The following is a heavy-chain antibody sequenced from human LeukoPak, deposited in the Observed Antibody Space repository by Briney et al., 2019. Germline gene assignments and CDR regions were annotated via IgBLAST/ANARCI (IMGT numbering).Heavy chain of an antibody. CDR3: ARESSVAGFFDY. V-gene: IGHV4-39*02. CDR2: ICYSGST. Sequence: SETLSLTCTVSGGSISSSSCYWGWLPPAPGKGLEWIGSICYSGSTYYNPSIKSRVTISVDTSKNPFSLKLSSVAAADPAVYYCARESSVAGFFDYWGQGTLVTVSS. CDR1: GGSISSSSCY. J-gene: IGHJ4*02. D-gene: IGHD3-9*01.